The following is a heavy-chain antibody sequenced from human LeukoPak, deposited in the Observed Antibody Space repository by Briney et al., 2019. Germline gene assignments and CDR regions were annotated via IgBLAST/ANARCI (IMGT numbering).Heavy chain of an antibody. CDR3: GRIGGGGAVSDAFDI. V-gene: IGHV3-7*01. CDR2: IKQDGSEK. J-gene: IGHJ3*02. Sequence: PGGSLRLSCAASGFTLSSYAMSWVRQAPGKGLEWVANIKQDGSEKYYVDSVKGRFTISRDNAKNSLYLQMNSLRAEDTAVNYWGRIGGGGAVSDAFDIWGQGTMVTVSS. D-gene: IGHD3-16*01. CDR1: GFTLSSYA.